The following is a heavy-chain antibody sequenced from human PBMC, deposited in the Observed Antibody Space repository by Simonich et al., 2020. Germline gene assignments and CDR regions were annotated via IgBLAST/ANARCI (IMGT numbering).Heavy chain of an antibody. D-gene: IGHD6-13*01. CDR3: AREEANGYSSSWNWFDP. CDR2: INPKSGET. V-gene: IGHV1-2*02. CDR1: GYTFTGYY. J-gene: IGHJ5*02. Sequence: QVQLVQSGAVVNKPGASVKVSCKASGYTFTGYYMHWVQQAPGQGYEWIGWINPKSGETNYEQKCQGRVTMTRDTSISTAYMGRSRLRADDTAVYYCAREEANGYSSSWNWFDPWGQGTLVTVSS.